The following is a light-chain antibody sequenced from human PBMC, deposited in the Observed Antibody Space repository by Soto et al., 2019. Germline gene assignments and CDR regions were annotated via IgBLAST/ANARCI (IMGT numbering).Light chain of an antibody. Sequence: QLVLTQSPSASASLGASVKLTCTLSSGHSSYAIAWHQQQPEKGPRYLVRLNSDGSHSKGDGIPDRFSGSSSGAERYLTISSLRSEDEADYYCQIWDTGIVVFGGGTKLTVL. CDR1: SGHSSYA. CDR2: LNSDGSH. J-gene: IGLJ2*01. V-gene: IGLV4-69*01. CDR3: QIWDTGIVV.